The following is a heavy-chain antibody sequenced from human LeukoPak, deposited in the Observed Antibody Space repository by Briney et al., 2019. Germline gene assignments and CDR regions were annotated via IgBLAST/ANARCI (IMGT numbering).Heavy chain of an antibody. CDR1: GFTVSSNY. Sequence: GGSLRLSCAASGFTVSSNYISWVRQAPGKGLEWVSVIYSGGSTYYADSVKGRFTISRDNSKNTLYLQINSLRAEDTAVYYCARMLGYSSGWFDYWGQGTLVTVSS. D-gene: IGHD6-19*01. CDR3: ARMLGYSSGWFDY. J-gene: IGHJ4*02. CDR2: IYSGGST. V-gene: IGHV3-53*01.